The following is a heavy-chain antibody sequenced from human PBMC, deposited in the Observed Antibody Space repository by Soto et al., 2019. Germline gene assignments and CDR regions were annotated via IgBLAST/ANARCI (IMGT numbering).Heavy chain of an antibody. V-gene: IGHV4-31*03. CDR3: ARGLVDDFWSGLTYFDY. CDR1: GGSISSGGYY. D-gene: IGHD3-3*01. Sequence: QVQLQESGPGLVKPSQTLSLTCTVSGGSISSGGYYWSWIRQHPGQGMEWIGYIYYSGSTYYNPSLKSRVTISVDTSKNQFSLNLSSVTAADTAVYYCARGLVDDFWSGLTYFDYWGQGTLVTVSS. CDR2: IYYSGST. J-gene: IGHJ4*02.